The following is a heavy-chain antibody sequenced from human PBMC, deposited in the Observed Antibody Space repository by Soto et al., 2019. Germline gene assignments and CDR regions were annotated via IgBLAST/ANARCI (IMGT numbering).Heavy chain of an antibody. Sequence: GGSLRLSCVASGFTFSSYSMNWVRQAPGKGLEWVSYISSSSGTIYYADSVKGRFTISRDNAKNSLYLQMNSLRAEDTAVYYCGRDINDYGDYFGHWGQGTLVTVSS. CDR2: ISSSSGTI. V-gene: IGHV3-48*01. J-gene: IGHJ4*02. CDR1: GFTFSSYS. CDR3: GRDINDYGDYFGH. D-gene: IGHD4-17*01.